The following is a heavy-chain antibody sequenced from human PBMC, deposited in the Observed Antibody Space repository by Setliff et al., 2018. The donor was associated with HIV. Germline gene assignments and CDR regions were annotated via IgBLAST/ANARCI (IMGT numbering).Heavy chain of an antibody. J-gene: IGHJ6*03. CDR2: LYVSGDT. V-gene: IGHV4-4*07. D-gene: IGHD2-15*01. CDR3: ALTGHRLLRGYMDV. Sequence: SENLSLTCYVTDDPISSYYWSWVRQPAGKGLEWIGRLYVSGDTHYNPSLKSRVTMSLDTSKKHFSLKLKSVTAADTAVYYCALTGHRLLRGYMDVWGKGTTVTVSS. CDR1: DDPISSYY.